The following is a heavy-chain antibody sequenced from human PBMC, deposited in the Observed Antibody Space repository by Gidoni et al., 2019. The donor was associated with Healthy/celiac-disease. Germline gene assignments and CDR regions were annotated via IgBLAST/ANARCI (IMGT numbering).Heavy chain of an antibody. D-gene: IGHD3-22*01. CDR2: FDPEDGER. CDR1: GYTLTELS. V-gene: IGHV1-24*01. Sequence: QVQLVPSGAEVQKPGASVTVSCKVSGYTLTELSMHWVRQAPGKGREWMGGFDPEDGERIYAQKSQCRVTMTEDTSTDTAYMELSSMSSEDTAVYYCATVARYYYDSSGYSDSFDYWGQGTLVTVSS. CDR3: ATVARYYYDSSGYSDSFDY. J-gene: IGHJ4*02.